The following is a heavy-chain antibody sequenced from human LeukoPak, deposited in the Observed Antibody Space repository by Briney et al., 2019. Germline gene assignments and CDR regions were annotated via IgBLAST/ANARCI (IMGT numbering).Heavy chain of an antibody. V-gene: IGHV3-30*02. J-gene: IGHJ4*02. CDR3: AKDLSPMVGAKTFDY. CDR1: GFTFSSYG. Sequence: PGGSLRLSCAASGFTFSSYGMLWVRQAPGKGLEWVAFIRYDGTNKYYADSVKGRFTISRDNSKNTLYLQLHSLRAEDTAVYSCAKDLSPMVGAKTFDYWGQGTLVTVSS. CDR2: IRYDGTNK. D-gene: IGHD1-26*01.